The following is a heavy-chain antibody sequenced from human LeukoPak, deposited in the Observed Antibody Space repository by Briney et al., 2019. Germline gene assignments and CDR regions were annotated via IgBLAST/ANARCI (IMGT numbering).Heavy chain of an antibody. V-gene: IGHV1-69*01. D-gene: IGHD1/OR15-1a*01. CDR1: GGTFSSYA. J-gene: IGHJ6*02. Sequence: SVKVSCKASGGTFSSYAISWVRQAPGQGLEWMGGIIPIFGTANYAQKFQGRVTITADESTSTAYMELSSLRSEDTAVYYCARSLENSHYYYGMDVWGQGTTVTVPS. CDR2: IIPIFGTA. CDR3: ARSLENSHYYYGMDV.